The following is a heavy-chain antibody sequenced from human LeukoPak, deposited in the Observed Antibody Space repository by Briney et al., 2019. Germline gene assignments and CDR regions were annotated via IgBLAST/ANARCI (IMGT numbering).Heavy chain of an antibody. CDR2: INGDGSST. Sequence: SGGSLRLSCAASGFTFRSYWMHWVRQAPGKGLVWVSRINGDGSSTSYEDSVKGRFTISRDNAKNTLYLQMKSLRAEDTAVYYCAGDTRYGDGYKYWGQGTLVTVSS. D-gene: IGHD5-24*01. V-gene: IGHV3-74*01. CDR3: AGDTRYGDGYKY. CDR1: GFTFRSYW. J-gene: IGHJ4*02.